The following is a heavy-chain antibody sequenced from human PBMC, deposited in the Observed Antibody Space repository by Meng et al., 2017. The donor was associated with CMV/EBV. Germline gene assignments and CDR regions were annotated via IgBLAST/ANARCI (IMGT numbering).Heavy chain of an antibody. D-gene: IGHD2-2*02. V-gene: IGHV3-7*01. CDR1: GFTFSSYW. Sequence: GESLKISCAASGFTFSSYWMSWVRQAPGKGLEWVANIKQDGSEKYYVDSVKGRFTISRDNAKNSLYLRMNSLRAEDTAVYYCARSDCSSTSCYNYYYGMDVWGQGTTVTVSS. J-gene: IGHJ6*02. CDR3: ARSDCSSTSCYNYYYGMDV. CDR2: IKQDGSEK.